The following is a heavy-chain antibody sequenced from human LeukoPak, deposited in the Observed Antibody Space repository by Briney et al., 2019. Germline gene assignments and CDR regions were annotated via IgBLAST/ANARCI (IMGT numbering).Heavy chain of an antibody. CDR1: GFTFSSYW. J-gene: IGHJ4*02. CDR3: VRDVSWNIDY. D-gene: IGHD1/OR15-1a*01. CDR2: IKMGGSVT. Sequence: GGSLRLSCAASGFTFSSYWMHWVRQAPGKGLVWGARIKMGGSVTNYADSVRGRFRISNDNANDTLYLQMNSLRAEDTAVYYCVRDVSWNIDYWGQGSLVTVSS. V-gene: IGHV3-74*01.